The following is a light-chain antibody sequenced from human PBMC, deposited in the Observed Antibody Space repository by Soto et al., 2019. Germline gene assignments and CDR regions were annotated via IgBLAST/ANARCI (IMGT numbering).Light chain of an antibody. CDR3: AAWEYSLNAVV. Sequence: QSVLTQPPSASGTPGQRVTISCSGSSSNIGSNPVSWYQQLPGTAPKVLIYSNDQRPSGVPDRFFGSESGTSASLAISGLQAEDESDYYCAAWEYSLNAVVFGGGTKLTVL. CDR1: SSNIGSNP. V-gene: IGLV1-44*01. CDR2: SND. J-gene: IGLJ2*01.